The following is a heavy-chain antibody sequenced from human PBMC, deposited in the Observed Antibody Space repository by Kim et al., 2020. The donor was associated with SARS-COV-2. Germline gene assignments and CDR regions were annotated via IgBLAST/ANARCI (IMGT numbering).Heavy chain of an antibody. D-gene: IGHD3-9*01. J-gene: IGHJ4*02. CDR3: ARQHGYYDILTGYYFDY. V-gene: IGHV4-39*01. Sequence: LKSRVPISVETSKNQFSLKLSSVTAADTAVYYCARQHGYYDILTGYYFDYWGQGTLVTVSS.